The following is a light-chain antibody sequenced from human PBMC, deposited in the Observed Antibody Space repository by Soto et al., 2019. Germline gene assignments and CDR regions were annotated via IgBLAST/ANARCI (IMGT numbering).Light chain of an antibody. V-gene: IGKV1-39*01. J-gene: IGKJ2*01. CDR1: QTICPS. CDR2: GAS. CDR3: QQSYTTPHT. Sequence: DIQMTQSPSSLSASVGDRVTITCRASQTICPSLNWYQQKPGKAPKLLIFGASSLESGVPSRFSVSGSGTDFALTLNSLQPEEFATYFCQQSYTTPHTFGQGTKLEIK.